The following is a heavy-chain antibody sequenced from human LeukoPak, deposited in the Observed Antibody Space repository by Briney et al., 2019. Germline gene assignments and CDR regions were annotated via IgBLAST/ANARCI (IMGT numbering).Heavy chain of an antibody. V-gene: IGHV4-4*02. Sequence: SETLSLTCAVSGGSISSSNWWSWVRQPPGKGLEWIGEIYHSGSTNYNPSLKSRVTISVDTSKNQFSLKLSSVTAADTAVYYCARGPRSYGYFYYYYYMDVWGKGTTVTVSS. D-gene: IGHD5-18*01. CDR2: IYHSGST. J-gene: IGHJ6*03. CDR3: ARGPRSYGYFYYYYYMDV. CDR1: GGSISSSNW.